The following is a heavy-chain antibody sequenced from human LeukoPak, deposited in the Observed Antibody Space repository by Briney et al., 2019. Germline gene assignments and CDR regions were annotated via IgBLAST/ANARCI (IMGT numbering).Heavy chain of an antibody. CDR1: GFIFRSYW. CDR2: IKQDGSEK. V-gene: IGHV3-7*01. CDR3: ARVGYYYHY. J-gene: IGHJ4*02. D-gene: IGHD3-22*01. Sequence: GGSVRLSCAACGFIFRSYWMSWVGQAAGKGLEWVATIKQDGSEKDFVDSVKGRFTISRDNAKNSLYLQMNSLRAEDTALYYCARVGYYYHYWGQGTLVTVSS.